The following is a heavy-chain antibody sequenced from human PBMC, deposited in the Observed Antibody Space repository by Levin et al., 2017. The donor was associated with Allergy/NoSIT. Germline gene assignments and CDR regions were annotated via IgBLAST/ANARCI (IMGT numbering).Heavy chain of an antibody. CDR3: VKRGAAGYCSGGSSYWFDY. D-gene: IGHD2-15*01. CDR1: GFPFSDYV. Sequence: GESLKISCAASGFPFSDYVMSWVRQAPGKGLEWVSTITNSGGWTYYADSVRGRFSISRDNSKNTMSLQMNSLIDEDTALYYCVKRGAAGYCSGGSSYWFDYWGQGSLVTVSS. J-gene: IGHJ4*02. CDR2: ITNSGGWT. V-gene: IGHV3-23*01.